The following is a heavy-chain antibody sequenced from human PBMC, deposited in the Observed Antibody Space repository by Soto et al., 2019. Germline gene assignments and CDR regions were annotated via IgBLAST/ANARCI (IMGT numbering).Heavy chain of an antibody. CDR1: GFTFISYP. D-gene: IGHD6-13*01. CDR3: AKDPYASAGATGPYAMDV. CDR2: ISGTGDST. V-gene: IGHV3-23*01. J-gene: IGHJ6*02. Sequence: PGGSLRLSCAASGFTFISYPMSWVRQAPGKGLEWVSAISGTGDSTYYAESVKGRFIISRDNSKNTLFLQMNSLRVEDTAVYYCAKDPYASAGATGPYAMDVWGQGTTVTVSS.